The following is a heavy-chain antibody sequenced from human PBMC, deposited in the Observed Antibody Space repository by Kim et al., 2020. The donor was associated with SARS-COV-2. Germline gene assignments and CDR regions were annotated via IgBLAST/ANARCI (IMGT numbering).Heavy chain of an antibody. CDR1: GFTFSSYG. V-gene: IGHV3-30*18. CDR3: AKALPMGVQLWLLYYGMDV. Sequence: GGSLRLSCAASGFTFSSYGMHWVRQAPGKGLEWVAVISYDGSNKYYADSVKGRFTISRDNSKNTLYLQMNSLRAEDTAVYYCAKALPMGVQLWLLYYGMDVWGQGTTVTVSS. CDR2: ISYDGSNK. J-gene: IGHJ6*02. D-gene: IGHD5-18*01.